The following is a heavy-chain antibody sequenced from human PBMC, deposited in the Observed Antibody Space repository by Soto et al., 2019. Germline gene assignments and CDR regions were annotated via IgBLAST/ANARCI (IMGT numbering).Heavy chain of an antibody. Sequence: QVQLLQSGAEVKKPGSSVKVSCTASGGSLSNFGISWVRQAPGQGLEWMGAIIPVFGTPNYAQKFQDRVTINADESTTTVYMEVRSLTSEDTAVYYCARGDATKIVVTTYYAMDVWGQGTTVTVSS. CDR3: ARGDATKIVVTTYYAMDV. CDR2: IIPVFGTP. V-gene: IGHV1-69*12. D-gene: IGHD3-22*01. J-gene: IGHJ6*02. CDR1: GGSLSNFG.